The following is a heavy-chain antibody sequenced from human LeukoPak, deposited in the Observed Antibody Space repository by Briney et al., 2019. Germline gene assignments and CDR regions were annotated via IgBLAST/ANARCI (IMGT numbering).Heavy chain of an antibody. Sequence: SETLSLTCAVYGGSFSGYYWSWIRQPPGKGLEWIGEINRSGSTNYNPSLKRRVTISVDTSKNQFSLKLSSVTAADTAVYYCARGLPRGSTRIPGYWGQGTLVTVSS. D-gene: IGHD2-2*01. J-gene: IGHJ4*02. V-gene: IGHV4-34*01. CDR2: INRSGST. CDR3: ARGLPRGSTRIPGY. CDR1: GGSFSGYY.